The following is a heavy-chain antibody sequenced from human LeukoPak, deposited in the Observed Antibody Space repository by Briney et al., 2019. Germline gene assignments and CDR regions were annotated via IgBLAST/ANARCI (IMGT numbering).Heavy chain of an antibody. CDR1: GYTFTGYY. CDR3: ARDLPDYYDSSGSDDAFDI. CDR2: INPNSGGT. V-gene: IGHV1-2*02. Sequence: ASVKVSCKASGYTFTGYYMHWVRQAPGQGLEWMGWINPNSGGTNYAQKFRGRVTMTRDTSISTAYMELSRLRSDDTAVYYCARDLPDYYDSSGSDDAFDIWGQGTMVTVSS. D-gene: IGHD3-22*01. J-gene: IGHJ3*02.